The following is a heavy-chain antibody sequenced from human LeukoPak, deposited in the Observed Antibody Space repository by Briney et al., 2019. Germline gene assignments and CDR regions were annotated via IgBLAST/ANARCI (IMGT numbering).Heavy chain of an antibody. J-gene: IGHJ4*02. D-gene: IGHD3-22*01. CDR1: GYSFTSYW. Sequence: PGESLKISCKGSGYSFTSYWISWVRQMPGKGLEWMGRIDPSDSYTNYSPSFQGHVTISADKSISTAYLQWSSLKASDTAMYYCHRRSYYDSSGYPTDLDYWGQGALVTVSS. V-gene: IGHV5-10-1*01. CDR2: IDPSDSYT. CDR3: HRRSYYDSSGYPTDLDY.